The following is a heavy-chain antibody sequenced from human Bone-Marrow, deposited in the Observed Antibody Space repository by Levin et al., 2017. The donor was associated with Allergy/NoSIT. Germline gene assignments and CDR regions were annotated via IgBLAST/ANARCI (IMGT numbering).Heavy chain of an antibody. D-gene: IGHD4-17*01. Sequence: SQTLSLTCTVSGGSIPSGDYYWSWIRQPPGKGLEWIGYIQYSGNTYYNPSLKSRVTISVDTSKNQFSLKLNSVTAADTAVYYCVREETTGSVYYYYGVGVWGQGTTVTVSS. V-gene: IGHV4-30-4*01. CDR1: GGSIPSGDYY. CDR3: VREETTGSVYYYYGVGV. CDR2: IQYSGNT. J-gene: IGHJ6*02.